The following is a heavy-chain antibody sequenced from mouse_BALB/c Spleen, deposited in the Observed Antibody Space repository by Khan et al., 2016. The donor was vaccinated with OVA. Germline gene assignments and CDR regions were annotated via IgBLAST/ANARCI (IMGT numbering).Heavy chain of an antibody. CDR2: IYPGSGNT. CDR3: ARGGYYANSLFDY. J-gene: IGHJ2*01. V-gene: IGHV1-84*02. D-gene: IGHD1-1*01. CDR1: GYTFTDYY. Sequence: QVQLQQPGPELVKPGTSVKISCRTSGYTFTDYYINWVKQKPGQGLEWIGWIYPGSGNTKYNEKFKDMATLTIDTSSSAAYMHLSSLTSEDTAVYFCARGGYYANSLFDYWGQGTTLTVSS.